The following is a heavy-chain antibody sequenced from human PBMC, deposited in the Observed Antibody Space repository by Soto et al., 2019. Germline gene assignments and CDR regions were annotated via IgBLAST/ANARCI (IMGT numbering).Heavy chain of an antibody. Sequence: GASVKVSCKASGGTFSSYAISWVRQAPGQGLEWMGGIIPIFGTANYAQKFQGRVTITADESTSTAYMELSSLRSEDTAVYYCARGPVEMATISYFDYWGQGTLVTV. CDR1: GGTFSSYA. D-gene: IGHD5-12*01. CDR2: IIPIFGTA. CDR3: ARGPVEMATISYFDY. J-gene: IGHJ4*02. V-gene: IGHV1-69*13.